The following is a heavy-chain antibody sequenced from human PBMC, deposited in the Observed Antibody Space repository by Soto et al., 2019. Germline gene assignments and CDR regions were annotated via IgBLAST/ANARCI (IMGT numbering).Heavy chain of an antibody. CDR1: GFSLSTLGTC. Sequence: GSGPTLVNPTQTLTLTCTFSGFSLSTLGTCVTWIRQPPGKALEWLALINWDNNKYYSTSLKTRLTISRDTSKNQVVLTMTNVDPVDTATYYCARIPHYSDSYYMDYWGQGTLLTVSS. CDR3: ARIPHYSDSYYMDY. V-gene: IGHV2-70*01. D-gene: IGHD2-21*01. J-gene: IGHJ4*02. CDR2: INWDNNK.